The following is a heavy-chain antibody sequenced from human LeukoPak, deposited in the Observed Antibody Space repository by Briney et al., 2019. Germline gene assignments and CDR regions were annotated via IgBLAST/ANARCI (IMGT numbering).Heavy chain of an antibody. J-gene: IGHJ4*02. D-gene: IGHD1-1*01. CDR3: ARVVSENLERRFDY. CDR1: GYTFTGYY. Sequence: EASVKVSCKASGYTFTGYYMHWVRQAPGQGLEWMGWINPNSGGTNYAQKFQGRVTMTRDTSISTAYMELRSLRSDDTAVYYCARVVSENLERRFDYWGQGTLVTVSS. CDR2: INPNSGGT. V-gene: IGHV1-2*02.